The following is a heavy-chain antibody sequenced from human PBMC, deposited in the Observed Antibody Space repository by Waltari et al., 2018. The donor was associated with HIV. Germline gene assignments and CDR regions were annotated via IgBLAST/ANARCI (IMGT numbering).Heavy chain of an antibody. D-gene: IGHD1-1*01. V-gene: IGHV5-51*03. CDR2: IYPDDSDT. CDR1: GSIFTNFW. CDR3: ALLGIDFNF. J-gene: IGHJ4*02. Sequence: EVQLVQSGAEVKEPGESLTISCQGSGSIFTNFWLGWVRQMPGKGLEWMAIIYPDDSDTRYSPSFQGQVTISVDKSISTAYLQWSSLKASDPAMYYCALLGIDFNFWGPGTLVTVSS.